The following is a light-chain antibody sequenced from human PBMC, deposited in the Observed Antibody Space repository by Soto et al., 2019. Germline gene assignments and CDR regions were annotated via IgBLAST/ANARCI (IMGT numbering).Light chain of an antibody. J-gene: IGLJ2*01. CDR1: SSDVGGYNY. CDR2: EVS. V-gene: IGLV2-8*01. Sequence: QSVLTQPPSASGSPGQSVTISWTGTSSDVGGYNYVSWYQQHPDKAPKLIIYEVSKRPSGVPDRFSGSKSGNTASLTVSGLQAEDEADYYCSSYGGYNNVIFGGGTKVTVL. CDR3: SSYGGYNNVI.